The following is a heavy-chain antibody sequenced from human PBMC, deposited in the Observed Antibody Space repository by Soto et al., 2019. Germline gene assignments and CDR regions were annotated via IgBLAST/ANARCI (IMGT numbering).Heavy chain of an antibody. CDR2: ISSSSSYI. CDR3: ASHPGGFNVY. J-gene: IGHJ4*02. Sequence: GGSLRLSCAASGFTFSSYSMNWVRQAPGKGLEWVSSISSSSSYIYYADSVKGRFTISRDNAKNSLYLQMNSLRAGDTAVYYCASHPGGFNVYWGQGTLVTVSS. V-gene: IGHV3-21*01. CDR1: GFTFSSYS.